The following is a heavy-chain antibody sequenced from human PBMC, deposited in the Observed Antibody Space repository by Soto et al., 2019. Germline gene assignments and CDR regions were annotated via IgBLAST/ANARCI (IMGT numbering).Heavy chain of an antibody. CDR1: GYTFTRYG. CDR3: AKNGQPPYYYYGLDV. CDR2: ISGYNGDT. J-gene: IGHJ6*02. Sequence: QGHLVQSGAEVKKPGASVKVCCKASGYTFTRYGISWVRQAPGRGLEWMGWISGYNGDTNYAQHLQDRVTMTIDTSTNTAYMELRSLTSDDTAVYYCAKNGQPPYYYYGLDVWGQGTTVTVSS. V-gene: IGHV1-18*01. D-gene: IGHD2-8*01.